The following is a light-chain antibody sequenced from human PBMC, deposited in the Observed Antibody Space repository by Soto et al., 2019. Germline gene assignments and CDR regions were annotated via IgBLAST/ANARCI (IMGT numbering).Light chain of an antibody. CDR1: ESVRSN. Sequence: EIVLTQSPATLSVPPGDRATLSCRASESVRSNLAWYQQKPGQAPRLLIYGESLRAADIPARFSGSGSGTEFTLTISTLQSEDFAVYYCQQYYDWPTITFGQGTRLE. CDR3: QQYYDWPTIT. V-gene: IGKV3-15*01. J-gene: IGKJ5*01. CDR2: GES.